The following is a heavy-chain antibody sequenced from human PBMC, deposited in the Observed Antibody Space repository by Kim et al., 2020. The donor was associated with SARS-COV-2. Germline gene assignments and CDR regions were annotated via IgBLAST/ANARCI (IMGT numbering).Heavy chain of an antibody. J-gene: IGHJ3*02. CDR1: GYTFTSYD. CDR3: ARGGRWDAFDI. Sequence: ASVKVSCKASGYTFTSYDINWVRQGTGQGLEWMGWLNPNSGNTGYAQEFQGRVTMTRNTSISTAYMELSSLGSEAAAVYYCARGGRWDAFDIWTQGTMVTGSS. CDR2: LNPNSGNT. V-gene: IGHV1-8*01.